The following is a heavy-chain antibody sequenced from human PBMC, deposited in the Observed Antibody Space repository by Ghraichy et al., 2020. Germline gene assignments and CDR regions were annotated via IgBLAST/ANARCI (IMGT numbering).Heavy chain of an antibody. V-gene: IGHV1-18*04. CDR1: GYTFTSYG. D-gene: IGHD1-7*01. CDR3: ARDSAYNWNYFAFGP. Sequence: ASVKVSCKASGYTFTSYGISWVRQAPGQGLEWMGWISAYNGNTNYAQKLQGRVTMTTDTSTSTAYMELRSLRSDDTAVYYCARDSAYNWNYFAFGPWGQGTLVTVSS. J-gene: IGHJ5*02. CDR2: ISAYNGNT.